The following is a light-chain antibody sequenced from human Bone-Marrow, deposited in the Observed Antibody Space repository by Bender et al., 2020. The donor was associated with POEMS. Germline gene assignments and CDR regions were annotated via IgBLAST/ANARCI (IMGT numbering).Light chain of an antibody. Sequence: QSALTQPASVSGSPGQSITISCAGSSADVGSYNLVSWYLQHPGTVPKLIIYDVSHRPSGISHRFSASKSGNTASLTISGLQAEDEADYYCCSYAGSPQRVFGGGTKLTVL. CDR1: SADVGSYNL. V-gene: IGLV2-23*02. J-gene: IGLJ3*02. CDR3: CSYAGSPQRV. CDR2: DVS.